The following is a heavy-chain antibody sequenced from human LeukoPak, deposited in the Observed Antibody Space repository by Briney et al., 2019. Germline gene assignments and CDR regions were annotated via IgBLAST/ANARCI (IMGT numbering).Heavy chain of an antibody. V-gene: IGHV4-59*12. CDR1: DGSISSYY. CDR3: ARGSAFDI. J-gene: IGHJ3*02. CDR2: IYYSGNT. Sequence: SETLSLTCTVSDGSISSYYWSWIRQPPGKGLEWIGYIYYSGNTNYNPSLKSRVTISVDTSKNQFSLKLSSVTAADTAVYYCARGSAFDIWGQGTMVTVSS. D-gene: IGHD3-10*01.